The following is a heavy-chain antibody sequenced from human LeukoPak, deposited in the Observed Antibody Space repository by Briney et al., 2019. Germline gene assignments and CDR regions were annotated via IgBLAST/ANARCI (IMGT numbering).Heavy chain of an antibody. CDR3: AKAYSGSYAIDY. Sequence: SGGSLRLSCAASGFTFSSYAMSWVRQAPGKGLEWVSAISASGGSTYYADSLKGRFTISRDNSKSTLYLQMNSLRAEDTAVYYCAKAYSGSYAIDYWGQGTLVTVSS. V-gene: IGHV3-23*01. J-gene: IGHJ4*02. CDR1: GFTFSSYA. CDR2: ISASGGST. D-gene: IGHD1-26*01.